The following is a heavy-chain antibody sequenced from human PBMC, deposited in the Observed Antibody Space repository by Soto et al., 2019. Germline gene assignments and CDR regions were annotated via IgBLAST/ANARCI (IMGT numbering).Heavy chain of an antibody. V-gene: IGHV4-31*03. J-gene: IGHJ5*02. Sequence: PSETLSLTCTVSGGSISSGGYYWSWIRQHPGKGLEWIGYIYYSGSTYYNPSLKSRVTISVDTSKNQFSLKLSSVTAADTAVYYCARVVPAAMRFYNWFDPWGQGTLVTVSS. CDR2: IYYSGST. CDR3: ARVVPAAMRFYNWFDP. D-gene: IGHD2-2*01. CDR1: GGSISSGGYY.